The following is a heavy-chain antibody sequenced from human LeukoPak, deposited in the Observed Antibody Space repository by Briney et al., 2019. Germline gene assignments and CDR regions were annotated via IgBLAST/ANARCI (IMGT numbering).Heavy chain of an antibody. CDR3: ARDSRYCTNGVCYFRIDY. CDR2: IYYSGST. V-gene: IGHV4-39*02. J-gene: IGHJ4*02. Sequence: PSETLSLTCTVSGGSISSSSYSWGWIRQPPGKGLEWIGSIYYSGSTYYNPSLKSRVTISVDTSKNQFSLKLSSVTAADTAVYYCARDSRYCTNGVCYFRIDYWGQGTLVTVSS. D-gene: IGHD2-8*01. CDR1: GGSISSSSYS.